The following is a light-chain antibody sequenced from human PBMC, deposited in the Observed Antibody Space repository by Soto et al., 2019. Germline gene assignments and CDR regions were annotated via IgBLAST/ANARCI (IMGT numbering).Light chain of an antibody. Sequence: IVLTQSPGTLSLSPGDRATLSCGASQSVAGNYLAWYQQKPGQAPRLLIYGATTRASGIPDRFSGSGSGTDFTLTISRLEPEECAVYYCQQYSTSFTFGPGTTGAI. J-gene: IGKJ3*01. CDR1: QSVAGNY. CDR2: GAT. V-gene: IGKV3-20*01. CDR3: QQYSTSFT.